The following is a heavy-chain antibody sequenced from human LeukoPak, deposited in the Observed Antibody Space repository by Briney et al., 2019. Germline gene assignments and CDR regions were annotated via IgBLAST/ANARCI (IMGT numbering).Heavy chain of an antibody. CDR3: ARGESGIMENSFDI. D-gene: IGHD3-16*01. J-gene: IGHJ3*02. CDR1: GFTMRSHW. CDR2: IKQDGSEI. V-gene: IGHV3-7*03. Sequence: PGGSLRLSCAASGFTMRSHWMSWVRQAPGKGLEWVADIKQDGSEIHYVDSVKGRFTISRDNAKNSLYLQMNGLRVEDTAVYSCARGESGIMENSFDIWGQGTLVTVSS.